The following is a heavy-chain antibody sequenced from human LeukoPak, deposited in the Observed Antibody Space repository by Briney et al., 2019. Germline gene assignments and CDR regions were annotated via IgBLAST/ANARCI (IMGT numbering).Heavy chain of an antibody. CDR1: GGSFSGYY. CDR2: INHSGST. J-gene: IGHJ3*02. Sequence: SETLSLTCAVYGGSFSGYYWSWIRQPPGKGLEWIGEINHSGSTNYNPSLKSRVTISVDTSKNQFSLKLSSVTAADTAVYYCASPAGYYYDSSGSGAFDIWGQGTMVTVSS. CDR3: ASPAGYYYDSSGSGAFDI. V-gene: IGHV4-34*01. D-gene: IGHD3-22*01.